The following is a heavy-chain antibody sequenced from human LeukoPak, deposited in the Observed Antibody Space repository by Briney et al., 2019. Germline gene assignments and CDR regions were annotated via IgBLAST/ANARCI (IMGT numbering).Heavy chain of an antibody. CDR1: GGSFSGYY. J-gene: IGHJ4*02. D-gene: IGHD2-2*01. Sequence: SGTLSLTCAVYGGSFSGYYWSWIRQPPGKGLEWIGEINHSGSTNYNPSLKSRVTISVDTSKNQFSLKLSSVTAADTAVYYCARGRTYTNCSSTSCYSTFDYWGQGTLVTVSS. CDR2: INHSGST. V-gene: IGHV4-34*01. CDR3: ARGRTYTNCSSTSCYSTFDY.